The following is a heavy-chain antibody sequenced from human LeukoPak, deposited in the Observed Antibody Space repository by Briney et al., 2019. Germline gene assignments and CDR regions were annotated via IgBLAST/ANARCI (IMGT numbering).Heavy chain of an antibody. CDR2: IKSKTDGGTT. D-gene: IGHD3-10*01. J-gene: IGHJ4*02. V-gene: IGHV3-15*01. CDR3: TTQRSRITMVRGVIRSDH. CDR1: GFTFSNAW. Sequence: AGGSLRLSCAASGFTFSNAWMSWVRQGPGKGLEWVGRIKSKTDGGTTDYAAPVKGRFTISRDDSKNTLYLQMNSLKTEDTAVYYCTTQRSRITMVRGVIRSDHWGQGTLVIVSS.